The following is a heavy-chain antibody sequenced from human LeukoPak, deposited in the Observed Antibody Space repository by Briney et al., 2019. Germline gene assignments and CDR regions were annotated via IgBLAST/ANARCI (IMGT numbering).Heavy chain of an antibody. D-gene: IGHD5-12*01. CDR2: IGGSGDSA. CDR1: GFTFSNYA. J-gene: IGHJ4*02. V-gene: IGHV3-23*01. CDR3: VKETSGNDLDY. Sequence: PGGSLRLSCGASGFTFSNYAMSWVRQVAGRGLEWVSAIGGSGDSAYYADSVKGRFTISRDNSKNTLYLQMSSLRAEDTAVYYCVKETSGNDLDYWGQGTLVDVSS.